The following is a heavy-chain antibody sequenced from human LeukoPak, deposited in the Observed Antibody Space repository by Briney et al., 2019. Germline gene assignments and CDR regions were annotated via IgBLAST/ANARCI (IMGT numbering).Heavy chain of an antibody. D-gene: IGHD3-16*02. CDR2: INPNSGGT. Sequence: ASVKVSCKASGYTFTGYYMNWVRQAPGQGLEWMGWINPNSGGTNYAQKFQGRVTMTRNTSISTAYMELSSLRSEDTAVYYCANTYVYVWGSYRDWGQGTLFTVSS. CDR1: GYTFTGYY. V-gene: IGHV1-2*02. CDR3: ANTYVYVWGSYRD. J-gene: IGHJ4*02.